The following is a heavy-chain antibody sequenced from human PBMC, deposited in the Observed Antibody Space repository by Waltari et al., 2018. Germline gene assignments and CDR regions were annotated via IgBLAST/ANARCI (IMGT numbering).Heavy chain of an antibody. D-gene: IGHD6-19*01. Sequence: QVQLVQSGAEVKKPGASVKVSCKASGYTFTGYYMHWVRQAPGQGLEWMGRINPNSGGTNYAQKFQGRVTMTRDTSISTAYMELSRLRSDDTAVYYCARFQRGGIAVAGRDYWGQGTLVTVSS. CDR3: ARFQRGGIAVAGRDY. J-gene: IGHJ4*02. CDR2: INPNSGGT. V-gene: IGHV1-2*06. CDR1: GYTFTGYY.